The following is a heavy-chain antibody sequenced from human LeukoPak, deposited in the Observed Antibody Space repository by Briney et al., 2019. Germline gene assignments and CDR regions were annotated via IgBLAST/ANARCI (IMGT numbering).Heavy chain of an antibody. CDR1: GFSFNTYG. Sequence: GGSLRLSCAASGFSFNTYGMHWVRQGPGKGLEWVAVISYDGSNKWYADSVKGRFTISRDNSKNTLYLQMNSLRPEDTAVYFCAKDLNTYRYDSRDLQHWGQGILVTVSS. J-gene: IGHJ1*01. CDR2: ISYDGSNK. D-gene: IGHD3-22*01. V-gene: IGHV3-30*18. CDR3: AKDLNTYRYDSRDLQH.